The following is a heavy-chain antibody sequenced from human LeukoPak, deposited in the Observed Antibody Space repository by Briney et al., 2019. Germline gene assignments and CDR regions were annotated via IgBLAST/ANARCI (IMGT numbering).Heavy chain of an antibody. D-gene: IGHD5-12*01. J-gene: IGHJ4*02. CDR3: ASRATVANIYFDS. Sequence: SETLSLTCSVSGYLINSGYCWGWFRQSPGKGLEWIGSIYSTGTTYDNRSLKRRVSISVDPSKNQFSLKLRSVTAADTAVYYCASRATVANIYFDSWGQGDLVTVSS. CDR2: IYSTGTT. CDR1: GYLINSGYC. V-gene: IGHV4-38-2*02.